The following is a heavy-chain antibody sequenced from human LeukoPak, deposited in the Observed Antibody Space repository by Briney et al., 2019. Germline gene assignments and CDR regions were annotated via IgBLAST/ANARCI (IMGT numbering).Heavy chain of an antibody. D-gene: IGHD3-22*01. Sequence: SETLSLTCAVCGGSFSGYYWIWIRQPAGKGLEWIGRIYTSGSTNYNSSLKSRVTMSVDTSKNQFSLKLSSVTAADTAVYYCARAHDSSGYYWVDIWGQGTMVTVSS. J-gene: IGHJ3*02. CDR1: GGSFSGYY. CDR3: ARAHDSSGYYWVDI. V-gene: IGHV4-4*07. CDR2: IYTSGST.